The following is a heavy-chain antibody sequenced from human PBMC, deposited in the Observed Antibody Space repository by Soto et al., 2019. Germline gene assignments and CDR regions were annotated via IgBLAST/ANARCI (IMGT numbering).Heavy chain of an antibody. CDR2: VYSSGGT. V-gene: IGHV4-4*07. CDR3: ARGQRFSDWFDP. J-gene: IGHJ5*02. Sequence: SETLFLTCTVSGGSMSSYYWTWIRQPAGKGLEWIGRVYSSGGTHYNPSLKSRVTISLDTSKNQFSLRLLSVTDADTAVYYCARGQRFSDWFDPWGQGTLVTVSS. CDR1: GGSMSSYY. D-gene: IGHD3-3*01.